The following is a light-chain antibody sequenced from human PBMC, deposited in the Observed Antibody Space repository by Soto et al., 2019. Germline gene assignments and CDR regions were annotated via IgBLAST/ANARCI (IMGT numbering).Light chain of an antibody. CDR1: QSVSSY. Sequence: EIVLTQSPATLSLSPGERATLSCRASQSVSSYLAWYQQKPGQAPRLLIHDASSRATGVPDRFSGSGSGTEFTLTISSLQSEDFATYYCQQYNNWPRTFGQGTKVDIK. V-gene: IGKV3-11*01. CDR3: QQYNNWPRT. J-gene: IGKJ1*01. CDR2: DAS.